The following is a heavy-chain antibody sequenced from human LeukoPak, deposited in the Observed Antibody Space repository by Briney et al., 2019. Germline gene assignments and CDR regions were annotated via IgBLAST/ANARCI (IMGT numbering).Heavy chain of an antibody. CDR3: AANSGLRFLEWLLYAFDI. CDR2: IYHSGST. J-gene: IGHJ3*02. V-gene: IGHV4-38-2*02. CDR1: GYSISSGYY. D-gene: IGHD3-3*01. Sequence: SETLSLTCTVSGYSISSGYYWGWIRQPPGKGLEWIGSIYHSGSTYYNPSLKSRVTISVDTFKNQFSLKLSSVTAADTAVYYCAANSGLRFLEWLLYAFDIWGQGTMVTVSS.